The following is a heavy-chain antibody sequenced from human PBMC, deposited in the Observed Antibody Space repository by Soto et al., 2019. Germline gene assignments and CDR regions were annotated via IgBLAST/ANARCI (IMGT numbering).Heavy chain of an antibody. J-gene: IGHJ4*02. CDR2: MNPNSGNT. CDR3: ARDTRRYCSSTSCHSPLGY. Sequence: ASVKVSCKASGYTFTSYDINWVRQATGQGLEWMGWMNPNSGNTGYAQKFQGRVTMTRNTSISTAYMELSSLRSEDTAVYYCARDTRRYCSSTSCHSPLGYWGQGTLVTVSS. D-gene: IGHD2-2*01. V-gene: IGHV1-8*01. CDR1: GYTFTSYD.